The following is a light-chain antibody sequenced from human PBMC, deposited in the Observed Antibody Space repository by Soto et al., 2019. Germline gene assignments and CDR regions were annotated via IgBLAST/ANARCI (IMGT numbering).Light chain of an antibody. J-gene: IGKJ3*01. Sequence: DIQMTQSPSSLSASVGDRVTITCQASQDITNYLNWYHQKPGTAPKLLIQDASSLQLGGPSRFSGSGSGTHFTFTISSLQPEDIGTYYCQQYDPGVTFGPGTKVHI. V-gene: IGKV1-33*01. CDR3: QQYDPGVT. CDR2: DAS. CDR1: QDITNY.